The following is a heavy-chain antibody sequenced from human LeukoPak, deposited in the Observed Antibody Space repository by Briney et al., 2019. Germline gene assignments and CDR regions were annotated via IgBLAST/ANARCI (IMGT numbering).Heavy chain of an antibody. CDR3: ERVWGVVVAAPRWFDR. D-gene: IGHD2-15*01. Sequence: GGPLRLSCAASGFTFSSHAMHWVRQAPGKGLEYVSAISRNGGSPNYANSGRGRFTISRDNSKTALYLQMGSLRAEDMAVYYSERVWGVVVAAPRWFDRWGQRTLVTVSS. CDR1: GFTFSSHA. V-gene: IGHV3-64*01. CDR2: ISRNGGSP. J-gene: IGHJ5*02.